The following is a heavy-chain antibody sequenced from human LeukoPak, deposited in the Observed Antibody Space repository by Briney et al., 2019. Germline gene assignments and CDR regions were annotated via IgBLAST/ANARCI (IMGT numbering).Heavy chain of an antibody. J-gene: IGHJ6*02. Sequence: GSLRLSCAASGFTLSSYAMSWVRQAPGKGLEWVSAISGSGGSTYYADSVKGRFTISRDNSKNTLYLQMNSLRAEDTAVYYCANLDYYYYGMDVWGQGTTVTVSS. V-gene: IGHV3-23*01. CDR2: ISGSGGST. CDR1: GFTLSSYA. CDR3: ANLDYYYYGMDV.